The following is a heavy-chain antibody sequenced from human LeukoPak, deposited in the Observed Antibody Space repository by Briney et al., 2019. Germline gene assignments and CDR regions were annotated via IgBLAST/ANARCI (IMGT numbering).Heavy chain of an antibody. CDR1: GGSISGGPINGHY. D-gene: IGHD2/OR15-2a*01. Sequence: SETLSLTCSVSGGSISGGPINGHYWTWIRQSPGKRLEWIGYVHYSGSTKYNPFLESRATISLDTSKNQYSLQLRSVSAADTAVYYCARDSAPVRMSWYFDLWGRGTLVTVSS. CDR2: VHYSGST. J-gene: IGHJ2*01. CDR3: ARDSAPVRMSWYFDL. V-gene: IGHV4-61*08.